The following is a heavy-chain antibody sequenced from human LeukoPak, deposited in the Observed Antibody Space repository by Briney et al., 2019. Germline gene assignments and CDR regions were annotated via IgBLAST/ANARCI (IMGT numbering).Heavy chain of an antibody. CDR3: ARRSSSWNAFDI. V-gene: IGHV4-39*01. Sequence: PSETLSLTCTVSGGSISSSSYYWGWIRQPPGKGLEWIGSLYYSGSTYYNPSLKSRVTISVDTSKNQFSLKLGSVTAADTAVYYCARRSSSWNAFDIWGRGTMVTVSS. CDR2: LYYSGST. CDR1: GGSISSSSYY. J-gene: IGHJ3*02. D-gene: IGHD6-6*01.